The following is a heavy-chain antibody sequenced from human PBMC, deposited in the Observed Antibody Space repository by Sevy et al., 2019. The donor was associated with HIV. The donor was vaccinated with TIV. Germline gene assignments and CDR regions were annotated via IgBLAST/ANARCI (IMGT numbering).Heavy chain of an antibody. V-gene: IGHV3-7*01. D-gene: IGHD6-13*01. CDR3: AKGVDS. CDR1: GFTFGYYW. J-gene: IGHJ4*02. Sequence: GGSLRLSCTASGFTFGYYWMNWVRQAPGKGLEWVGNITEDGVEPYYVASVKGRFTISRDNAKNSLYLQMNSLRAEGTAVYYCAKGVDSWGQGTLVTVSS. CDR2: ITEDGVEP.